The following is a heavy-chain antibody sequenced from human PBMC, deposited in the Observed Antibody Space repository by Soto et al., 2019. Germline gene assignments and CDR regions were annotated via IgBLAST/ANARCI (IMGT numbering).Heavy chain of an antibody. V-gene: IGHV3-48*01. J-gene: IGHJ3*02. D-gene: IGHD1-26*01. CDR3: ARAPRGRYFHFDI. CDR2: IMPGSSHI. CDR1: GFTFSIYS. Sequence: GGSLRLSCAASGFTFSIYSMNWVRQAPGKGLEWVSYIMPGSSHIFYADSVKGRFTISRDNAKNSLYLQMNSLRAEDTAVYYCARAPRGRYFHFDISGQGTMVTVSS.